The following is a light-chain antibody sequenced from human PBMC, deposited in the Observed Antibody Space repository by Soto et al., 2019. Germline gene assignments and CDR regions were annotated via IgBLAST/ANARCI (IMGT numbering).Light chain of an antibody. V-gene: IGKV3-20*01. CDR1: QSVSSTY. CDR2: GAA. J-gene: IGKJ4*01. Sequence: EIVLTQSPGTLSLSPGERATLSCRASQSVSSTYSAWYQQKPGQAPRLRIYGAASRATCIPDRFSGSGYGTGLTLIISRLEPGDFAVYYCHQYGSAPLFGGGTMMEIK. CDR3: HQYGSAPL.